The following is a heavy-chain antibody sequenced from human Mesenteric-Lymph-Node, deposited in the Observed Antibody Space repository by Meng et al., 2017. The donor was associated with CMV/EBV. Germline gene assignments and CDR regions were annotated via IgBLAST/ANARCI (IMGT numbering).Heavy chain of an antibody. Sequence: GESLKISCAASGFTFSSYSMNWVRQAPGKGLEWVSYISGSSSTIYYADSVKGRFTISRDNAKKSLFLQMNSLRAEDTAVYYCARDSPGITMVRGVIAPFDYWGQGTLVTVSS. CDR3: ARDSPGITMVRGVIAPFDY. D-gene: IGHD3-10*01. J-gene: IGHJ4*02. CDR2: ISGSSSTI. V-gene: IGHV3-48*04. CDR1: GFTFSSYS.